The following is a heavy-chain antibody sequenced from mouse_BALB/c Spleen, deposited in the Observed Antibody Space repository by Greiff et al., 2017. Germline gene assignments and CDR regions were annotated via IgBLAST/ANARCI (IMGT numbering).Heavy chain of an antibody. CDR2: IDPETGGT. Sequence: QVQLQQSGAELVRPGASVTLSCKASGYTFTDYEMHWVKQTPVHGLEWIGAIDPETGGTAYNQKFKGKATLTADKSSSTAYMELRSLTSEDSAVYYCTIITTASAYWGQGTLVTVSA. J-gene: IGHJ3*01. CDR3: TIITTASAY. D-gene: IGHD1-2*01. V-gene: IGHV1-15*01. CDR1: GYTFTDYE.